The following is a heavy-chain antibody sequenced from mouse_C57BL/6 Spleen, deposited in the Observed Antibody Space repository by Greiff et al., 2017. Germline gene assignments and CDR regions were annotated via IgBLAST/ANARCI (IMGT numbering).Heavy chain of an antibody. CDR2: INPSTGGT. CDR1: GYSFTGYY. D-gene: IGHD2-4*01. Sequence: VQLQQSGPELVKPGASVKISCKASGYSFTGYYMNWVKQSPEKSLEWIGEINPSTGGTTYNQKFKAKATLTVDKSSSTAYMQLKSLTSEDSAVYYCASYDYDYFDYWGQGTTLTVSP. CDR3: ASYDYDYFDY. J-gene: IGHJ2*01. V-gene: IGHV1-42*01.